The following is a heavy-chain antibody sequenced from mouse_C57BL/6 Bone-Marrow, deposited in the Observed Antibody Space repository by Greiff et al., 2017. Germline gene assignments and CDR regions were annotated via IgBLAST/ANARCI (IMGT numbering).Heavy chain of an antibody. J-gene: IGHJ1*03. Sequence: DVKLVESGAELVRPGASVKLSCTASGFNIKDDYMHWVKQRPEQGLEWIGWIDPENGDTEYASKFQGKATITADTSSNTAYLQLSSLTSEDTAVYYCTTYGSSLWYFDVWGTGTTVTVSS. CDR1: GFNIKDDY. CDR2: IDPENGDT. V-gene: IGHV14-4*01. CDR3: TTYGSSLWYFDV. D-gene: IGHD1-1*01.